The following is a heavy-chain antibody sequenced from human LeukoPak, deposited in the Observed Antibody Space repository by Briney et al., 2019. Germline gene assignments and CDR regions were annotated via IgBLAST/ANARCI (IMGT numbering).Heavy chain of an antibody. V-gene: IGHV3-7*01. CDR3: ARSGYDPNPHFDY. J-gene: IGHJ4*02. Sequence: GGSLRLSCAASGFTFSSYWMSWVRQAPGKGLEWVANIKQDGREKYYVDSVKGRFTTSRDNAKNSLYLQVNSLRAEDTAVYYCARSGYDPNPHFDYWGQGTLVTVSS. CDR2: IKQDGREK. D-gene: IGHD5-12*01. CDR1: GFTFSSYW.